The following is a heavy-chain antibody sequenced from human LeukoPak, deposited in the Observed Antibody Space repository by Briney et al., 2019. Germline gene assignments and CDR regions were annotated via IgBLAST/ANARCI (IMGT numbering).Heavy chain of an antibody. J-gene: IGHJ4*02. V-gene: IGHV3-66*01. CDR2: IYSGGST. Sequence: GGSLRLSCAASGFTVSSNYMSWVRQAPGKGLEWVSVIYSGGSTYYADSVKGRFTISRDNSKNTLYLQMNSLRAEDTAVYYCAREISIAVAGTGYWGQGTLVTVSS. CDR1: GFTVSSNY. CDR3: AREISIAVAGTGY. D-gene: IGHD6-19*01.